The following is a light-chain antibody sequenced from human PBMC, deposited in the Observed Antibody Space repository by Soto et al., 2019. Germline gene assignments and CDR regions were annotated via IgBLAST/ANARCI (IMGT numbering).Light chain of an antibody. Sequence: QSVLTQPPSASATPGQRVTMSCSGSNIGSRSVYWYQHLPGTAPQLLIYSTDLRPSGVPDRFSGSKSGTSASLAISGLQSEDDANYYCATWDDSLNGWVFGGGTKLTVL. CDR3: ATWDDSLNGWV. CDR2: STD. CDR1: SNIGSRS. J-gene: IGLJ3*02. V-gene: IGLV1-44*01.